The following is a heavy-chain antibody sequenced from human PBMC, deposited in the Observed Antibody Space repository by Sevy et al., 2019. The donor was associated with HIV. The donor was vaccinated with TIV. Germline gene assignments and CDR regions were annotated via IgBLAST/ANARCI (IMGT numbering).Heavy chain of an antibody. CDR1: GFTFSSYD. CDR3: ARASLGGGAFDI. D-gene: IGHD3-16*01. CDR2: IGTAGDP. Sequence: GGCLRLSCAASGFTFSSYDMHWVRQATGKGLEWVSAIGTAGDPYYPGSVKGRFTISRENAKNSLYLQMNSLRAGDTAVYYCARASLGGGAFDIWGQGTMVTVSS. V-gene: IGHV3-13*05. J-gene: IGHJ3*02.